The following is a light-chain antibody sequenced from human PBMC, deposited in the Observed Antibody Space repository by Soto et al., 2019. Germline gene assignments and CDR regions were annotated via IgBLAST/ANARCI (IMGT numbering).Light chain of an antibody. CDR3: QQYGSSPLT. CDR2: DAS. J-gene: IGKJ4*01. CDR1: QSVRSNY. V-gene: IGKV3-20*01. Sequence: EIVLTQSPDTMSLSPGERATLSCRASQSVRSNYLAWYQQKPGQAPRFLIYDASSRATGIPDRFSGSGSGTEFTLTISRLEPEDFAVYYCQQYGSSPLTFGGGNKVEIK.